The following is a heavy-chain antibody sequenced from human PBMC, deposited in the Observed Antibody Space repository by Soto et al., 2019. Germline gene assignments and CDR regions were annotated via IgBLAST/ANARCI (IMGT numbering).Heavy chain of an antibody. V-gene: IGHV1-69*13. CDR2: IIPIFGTA. CDR1: GGTFSSYA. J-gene: IGHJ6*02. D-gene: IGHD2-21*01. CDR3: ARDYRIPSAGAMDV. Sequence: SVKVSCKASGGTFSSYAISWVRQAPGQGLEWMGGIIPIFGTANYAQKFQGRVTITADESTSTAYMELSSLRSEDTAVYYCARDYRIPSAGAMDVWGQGTTVTVSS.